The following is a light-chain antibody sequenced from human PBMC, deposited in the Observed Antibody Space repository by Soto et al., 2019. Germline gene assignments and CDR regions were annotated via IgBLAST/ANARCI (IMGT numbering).Light chain of an antibody. Sequence: DIQMTQSPSTLSASVGDRVTITCRASQSINSWLAWYQQKPGKAPNLLIYKASTLESGVPSRFSGSGSGTEFTLTINSLQPDDFATYYCQQYYTISWTFGQGTKVEI. CDR3: QQYYTISWT. J-gene: IGKJ1*01. CDR1: QSINSW. CDR2: KAS. V-gene: IGKV1-5*03.